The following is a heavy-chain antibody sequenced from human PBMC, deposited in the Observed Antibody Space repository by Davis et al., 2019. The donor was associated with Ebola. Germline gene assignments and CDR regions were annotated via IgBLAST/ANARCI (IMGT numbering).Heavy chain of an antibody. CDR3: ARGPNSSSWYSGYYYYYMDV. D-gene: IGHD6-13*01. CDR1: GFTFSSYG. Sequence: GESLKTSCAASGFTFSSYGMHWVRQAPGKGLEWVAFIRYDGSNKYYADSVKGRFTISRDNSKNTLYLQMNSLRAEDTAVYYCARGPNSSSWYSGYYYYYMDVWGKGTTVTVSS. CDR2: IRYDGSNK. V-gene: IGHV3-30*02. J-gene: IGHJ6*03.